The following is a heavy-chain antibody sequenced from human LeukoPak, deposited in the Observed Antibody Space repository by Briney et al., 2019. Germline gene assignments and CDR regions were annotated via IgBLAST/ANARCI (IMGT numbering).Heavy chain of an antibody. D-gene: IGHD3-3*01. J-gene: IGHJ4*02. CDR1: GYSISSSYY. CDR3: AREPSDFWSGYSDY. V-gene: IGHV4-38-2*02. CDR2: IYYSGST. Sequence: PSETLSLTCTVSGYSISSSYYWAWIRQPPGKGLEWIGSIYYSGSTYYNPSLKSRVTISVDTSKNQFSLKLSSVTAADTAVYHCAREPSDFWSGYSDYWGQGTLVTVSS.